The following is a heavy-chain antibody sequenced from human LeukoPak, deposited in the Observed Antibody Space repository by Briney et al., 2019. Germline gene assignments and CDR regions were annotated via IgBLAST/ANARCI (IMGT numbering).Heavy chain of an antibody. D-gene: IGHD6-13*01. V-gene: IGHV2-70*01. CDR3: ARIRREAAADYFCYYGMDV. CDR1: GFSLTTTGVC. CDR2: IDWDDDK. Sequence: SGPALVKPTQTLTLTCTFSGFSLTTTGVCVTWIRQPPGKALEWLALIDWDDDKYYSTSLKTRLTISKDTSKNQVVLTMTKMDPVDTATYYCARIRREAAADYFCYYGMDVWGKGTTVTVSS. J-gene: IGHJ6*04.